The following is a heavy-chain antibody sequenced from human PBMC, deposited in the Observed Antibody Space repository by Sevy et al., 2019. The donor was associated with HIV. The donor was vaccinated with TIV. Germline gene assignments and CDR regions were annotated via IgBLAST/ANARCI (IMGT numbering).Heavy chain of an antibody. D-gene: IGHD6-13*01. V-gene: IGHV3-13*01. CDR1: GFTFSTYD. J-gene: IGHJ3*01. CDR2: IGTLLDT. Sequence: GGCLRLSCAASGFTFSTYDMHWVRQVAGEGLEWVSGIGTLLDTYYAASVKGRFIISRDNAKNSLFLQMNSLRAGDTAIYYCARACTAAGYKSGPIDAFDVWGQGTVVTVS. CDR3: ARACTAAGYKSGPIDAFDV.